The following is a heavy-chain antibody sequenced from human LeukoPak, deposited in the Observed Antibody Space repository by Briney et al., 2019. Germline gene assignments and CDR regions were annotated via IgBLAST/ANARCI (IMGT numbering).Heavy chain of an antibody. CDR2: IYHSGST. V-gene: IGHV4-30-2*01. Sequence: SETLSLTCTVSGGSISSSGYSWTWIRQPPGKGLEWIGYIYHSGSTFYNPSLKSRVTISIDRSKNQFSLKLTSVTAADTAVYYCARGGSTTVVSFDYWGQGTLVTVS. CDR3: ARGGSTTVVSFDY. CDR1: GGSISSSGYS. J-gene: IGHJ4*02. D-gene: IGHD4-23*01.